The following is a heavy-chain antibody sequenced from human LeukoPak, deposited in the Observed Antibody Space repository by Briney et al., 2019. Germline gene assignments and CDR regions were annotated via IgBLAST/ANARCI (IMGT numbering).Heavy chain of an antibody. V-gene: IGHV1-2*02. CDR3: ASFAVMSSGGDY. CDR1: GYTFSGYY. J-gene: IGHJ4*02. Sequence: GASVKVSCKASGYTFSGYYLHWVRQAPGQGLEWMGWINPDSGGTNYAQKFQGRVTMTRDTSISTAYMELSRLRSDDTAVYYCASFAVMSSGGDYWGQGTLVTVSS. D-gene: IGHD6-19*01. CDR2: INPDSGGT.